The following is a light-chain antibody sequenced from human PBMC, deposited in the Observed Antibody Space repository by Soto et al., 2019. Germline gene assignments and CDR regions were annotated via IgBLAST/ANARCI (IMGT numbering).Light chain of an antibody. CDR1: SSNIGSNY. Sequence: QSVLTQPPSASGTPGQRVTISCPGSSSNIGSNYVYWYQQLPGTAPKLLIYRNNQRPSGVPDRFSGSKSGTSASLAISGLRSEDEADYYCAAWDDSLSGPVFGGGTKVTVL. CDR3: AAWDDSLSGPV. CDR2: RNN. V-gene: IGLV1-47*01. J-gene: IGLJ2*01.